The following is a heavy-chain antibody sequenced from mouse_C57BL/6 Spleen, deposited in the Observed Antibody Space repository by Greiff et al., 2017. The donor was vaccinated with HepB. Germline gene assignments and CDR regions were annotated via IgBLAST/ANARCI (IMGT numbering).Heavy chain of an antibody. D-gene: IGHD2-4*01. Sequence: EVQGVESGGGLVKPGGSLKLSCAASGFTFSDYGMHWVRQAPEKGLEWVAYISSGSSTIYYADTVKGRFTISRDNAKNTLFLQMTSLRSEDTAMYYCARQGIYYDYDAAWFAYWGQGTLVTVSA. CDR3: ARQGIYYDYDAAWFAY. V-gene: IGHV5-17*01. CDR2: ISSGSSTI. CDR1: GFTFSDYG. J-gene: IGHJ3*01.